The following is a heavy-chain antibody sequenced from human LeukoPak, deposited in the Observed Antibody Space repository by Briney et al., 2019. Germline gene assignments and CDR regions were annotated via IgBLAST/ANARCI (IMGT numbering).Heavy chain of an antibody. CDR1: GFTFSNYW. V-gene: IGHV3-7*04. D-gene: IGHD5-18*01. J-gene: IGHJ4*02. CDR3: ARADSYGSILDY. Sequence: GGSLRLSCAASGFTFSNYWMSWVRQAPGKGLEWVASVDQYGRAKYYVDSVRGRFTFSRDNTKNSLHLQMSSLRAEDTAVYYCARADSYGSILDYWGQGTRVTVSS. CDR2: VDQYGRAK.